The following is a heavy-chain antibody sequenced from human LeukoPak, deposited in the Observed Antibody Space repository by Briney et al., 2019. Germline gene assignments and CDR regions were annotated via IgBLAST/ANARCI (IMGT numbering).Heavy chain of an antibody. V-gene: IGHV3-7*01. CDR3: ARDYAYYDFWSVYYDQGVFDY. Sequence: GGSLRLSCAASGLTFSSYWMSWVRQAPGKGLEWVANIKQDGSEKYYVDSVKGRFTISRDNAKNSLYLQMNSLRAEDTAVYYCARDYAYYDFWSVYYDQGVFDYWGQGTLVTVSS. J-gene: IGHJ4*02. D-gene: IGHD3-3*01. CDR1: GLTFSSYW. CDR2: IKQDGSEK.